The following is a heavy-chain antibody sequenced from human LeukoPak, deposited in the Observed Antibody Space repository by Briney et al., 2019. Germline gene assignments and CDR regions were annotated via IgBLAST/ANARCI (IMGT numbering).Heavy chain of an antibody. CDR3: ARIHSSSWYHFDY. J-gene: IGHJ4*02. D-gene: IGHD6-13*01. CDR1: GYSFTSYW. Sequence: GESLKISCKGSGYSFTSYWIGWVRQMPGKGLEWMGITYPGDSDTRYSPSFQGQVTISADKSISTAYLQWSSLKASDTAMYYCARIHSSSWYHFDYWGQGTLVTVSS. CDR2: TYPGDSDT. V-gene: IGHV5-51*01.